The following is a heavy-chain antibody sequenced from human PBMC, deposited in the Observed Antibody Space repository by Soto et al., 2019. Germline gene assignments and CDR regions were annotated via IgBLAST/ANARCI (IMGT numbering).Heavy chain of an antibody. V-gene: IGHV2-5*02. CDR3: AHRQDGIAVAGGFDY. J-gene: IGHJ4*02. D-gene: IGHD6-19*01. CDR2: IYWDDDK. Sequence: QITLKESGPPLVKPTQTLTLTCTFSGFSLSTSGVGVGWIRQPPGKALEWLALIYWDDDKRYSPSLKSRLTNTKDPSKNQVVLKMTNMEPVDTATYYCAHRQDGIAVAGGFDYWGQGTLVTVSS. CDR1: GFSLSTSGVG.